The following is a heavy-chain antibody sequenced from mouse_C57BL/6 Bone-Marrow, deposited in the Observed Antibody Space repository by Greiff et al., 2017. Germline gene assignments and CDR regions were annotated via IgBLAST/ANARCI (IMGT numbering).Heavy chain of an antibody. CDR3: ARHEEDYYGSSHWYFEV. CDR1: GYTFTEYT. Sequence: QVQLQQSGAELVKPGASVKLSCKASGYTFTEYTIHWVKQRSGQGLEWIGWFYPGSGSIKYNEKFKDKATLTADKSSSTVYMELRRLTSDDSAVYFCARHEEDYYGSSHWYFEVWGTGTTVTVSS. V-gene: IGHV1-62-2*01. CDR2: FYPGSGSI. D-gene: IGHD1-1*01. J-gene: IGHJ1*03.